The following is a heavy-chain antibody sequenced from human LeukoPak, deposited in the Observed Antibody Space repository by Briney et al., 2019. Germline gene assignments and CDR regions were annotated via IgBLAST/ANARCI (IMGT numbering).Heavy chain of an antibody. V-gene: IGHV4-59*01. CDR1: GGPISSYY. Sequence: SETLSLTCTVSGGPISSYYWSWIRQPPGKGLEWIGYIYHRGSTNYNPSLKSRVTISVDTSKNQFSLKLSSVTAADTAVYYCARVGSGYTFDYWGQGTLVTASS. D-gene: IGHD3-22*01. CDR2: IYHRGST. J-gene: IGHJ4*02. CDR3: ARVGSGYTFDY.